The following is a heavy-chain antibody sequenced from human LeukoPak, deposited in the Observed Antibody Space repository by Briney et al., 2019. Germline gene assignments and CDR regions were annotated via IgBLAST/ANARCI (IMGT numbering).Heavy chain of an antibody. CDR1: GFSLSTSGVG. V-gene: IGHV2-5*02. D-gene: IGHD3-22*01. CDR3: AHLPVDYYDSMGYYSCFDY. J-gene: IGHJ4*02. Sequence: SCPTLVKPTQTLTLTCTFSGFSLSTSGVGGGWIRQPPGKALEWLALIYWDDDKRYSPSLKSRLTITKDTSKNQVVLTMTNMDPVDKATYYCAHLPVDYYDSMGYYSCFDYWGQGTLVTVSS. CDR2: IYWDDDK.